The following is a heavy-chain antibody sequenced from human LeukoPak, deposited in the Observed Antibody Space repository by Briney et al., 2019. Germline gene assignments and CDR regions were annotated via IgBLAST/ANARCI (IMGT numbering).Heavy chain of an antibody. J-gene: IGHJ5*02. V-gene: IGHV1-2*02. CDR2: INPNSGGT. CDR1: GYTFTGYF. D-gene: IGHD3-10*01. CDR3: AKDLMRDRWFGES. Sequence: ASVKVSCKASGYTFTGYFIHWVRQAPGQGLEWMGWINPNSGGTNYAQKFQGRVTMTRDTSISTAYMELNSLRTDDTAVYYCAKDLMRDRWFGESWGQGTLVTVSS.